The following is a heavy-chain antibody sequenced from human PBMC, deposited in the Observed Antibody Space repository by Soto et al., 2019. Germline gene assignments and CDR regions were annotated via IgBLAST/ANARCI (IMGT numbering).Heavy chain of an antibody. CDR3: ARGVPQSNAYSYYMDV. J-gene: IGHJ6*03. CDR2: IDPSNGNT. Sequence: QVQLLQSGGEVRKPGASVKVSCKASGYTFSKYGISWVRQARGQGLEWMAWIDPSNGNTNYAQKFQGRVTLTTDTSTTTAHMDLRSVKSYYTAVYFCARGVPQSNAYSYYMDVWGKGTTVTVSS. CDR1: GYTFSKYG. V-gene: IGHV1-18*01.